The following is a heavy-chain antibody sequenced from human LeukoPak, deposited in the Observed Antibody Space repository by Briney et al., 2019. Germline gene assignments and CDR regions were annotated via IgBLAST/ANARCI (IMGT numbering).Heavy chain of an antibody. CDR3: AKGAHYDILTGSPSFDC. D-gene: IGHD3-9*01. J-gene: IGHJ4*02. Sequence: GGSLRLSCAASGFTFSDYYMSWIRQAPGKGLEWVSAISGSGGSTYYADSVKGRFTISRDNSKNTLYLQMNSLRAEDTAVYYCAKGAHYDILTGSPSFDCWGQGTLVTVSS. V-gene: IGHV3-23*01. CDR2: ISGSGGST. CDR1: GFTFSDYY.